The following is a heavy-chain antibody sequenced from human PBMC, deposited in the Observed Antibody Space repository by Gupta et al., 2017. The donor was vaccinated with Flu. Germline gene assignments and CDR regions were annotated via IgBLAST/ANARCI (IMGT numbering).Heavy chain of an antibody. CDR3: ARDRFDGRSSSGWFDS. Sequence: HWVRQAPGQGLEWMGIINPSIGSTNYAQRLQDRVTMTRDTSTSTVYMELSSLRSEDTAIYYCARDRFDGRSSSGWFDSWGQGTLVTVSS. CDR2: INPSIGST. D-gene: IGHD6-6*01. J-gene: IGHJ5*01. V-gene: IGHV1-46*04.